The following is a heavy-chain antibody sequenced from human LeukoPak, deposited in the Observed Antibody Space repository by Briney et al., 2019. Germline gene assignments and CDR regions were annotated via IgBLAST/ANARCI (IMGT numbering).Heavy chain of an antibody. V-gene: IGHV3-30*04. CDR2: ISYDGSNK. CDR3: AGVAGGRVLRYFDWLLKGEFDY. Sequence: GGSLRLSCAASGFTFSSYAMHWVRQAPGKGLEWVAVISYDGSNKYYADSVKGRFTISRDNSKNTLYLQMNSLRAEDTAVYYCAGVAGGRVLRYFDWLLKGEFDYWGQGTLVTVSS. CDR1: GFTFSSYA. J-gene: IGHJ4*02. D-gene: IGHD3-9*01.